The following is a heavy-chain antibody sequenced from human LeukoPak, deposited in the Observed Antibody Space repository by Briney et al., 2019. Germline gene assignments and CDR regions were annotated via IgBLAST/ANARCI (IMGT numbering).Heavy chain of an antibody. D-gene: IGHD3-22*01. CDR2: INHSGST. Sequence: PSETLSLTCAVYGGSFSGYYWSWIRQPPGKGLEWIGEINHSGSTNYNPSLKSRVTISVDTSKNQFSLKLSSVTAADTAVYYCARGSRNTMIVVARPFDYWGQGTLVTVSS. V-gene: IGHV4-34*01. J-gene: IGHJ4*02. CDR3: ARGSRNTMIVVARPFDY. CDR1: GGSFSGYY.